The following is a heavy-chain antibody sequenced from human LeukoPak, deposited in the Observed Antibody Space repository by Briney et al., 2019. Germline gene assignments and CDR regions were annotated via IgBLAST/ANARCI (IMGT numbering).Heavy chain of an antibody. D-gene: IGHD3-16*01. CDR3: ARGQNYYGYGFDY. Sequence: SETLSLTCTVSGGSISSYYWSWILQPAGKGLEWIGRIYTSGSTNYNPSLKSRVTMSVDTSKNQFSLKLTSVTAADTAVYYCARGQNYYGYGFDYWGQGTLVTVSS. CDR1: GGSISSYY. V-gene: IGHV4-4*07. CDR2: IYTSGST. J-gene: IGHJ4*02.